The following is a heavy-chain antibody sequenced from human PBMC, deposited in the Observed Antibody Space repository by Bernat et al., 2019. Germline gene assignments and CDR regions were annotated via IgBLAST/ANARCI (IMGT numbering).Heavy chain of an antibody. CDR2: ISGSGGST. J-gene: IGHJ6*02. D-gene: IGHD4-17*01. CDR1: GFTFSSYA. V-gene: IGHV3-23*01. Sequence: EVQLLESGGGLLQPGGSLRLSCAASGFTFSSYAMSWVRQAPGKGLEWVSAISGSGGSTYYADSVKGRFTISRDNSKNTLYLQLNSLRAEDTAVYYCARGGGDYVFSYGMDVWGQGTTVTVSS. CDR3: ARGGGDYVFSYGMDV.